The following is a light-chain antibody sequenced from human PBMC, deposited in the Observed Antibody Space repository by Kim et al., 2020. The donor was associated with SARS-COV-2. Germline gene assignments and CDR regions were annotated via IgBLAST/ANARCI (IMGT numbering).Light chain of an antibody. CDR3: NSRDISGNHLV. J-gene: IGLJ3*02. CDR2: GKN. V-gene: IGLV3-19*01. CDR1: GLRTYY. Sequence: SSELTQDPAVSVALGQTVRITCQGDGLRTYYASWYQQKPGQAPILVIYGKNNRPSGIPDRFSASTSGNTGSLTIAGAQAEDEADYYCNSRDISGNHLVFG.